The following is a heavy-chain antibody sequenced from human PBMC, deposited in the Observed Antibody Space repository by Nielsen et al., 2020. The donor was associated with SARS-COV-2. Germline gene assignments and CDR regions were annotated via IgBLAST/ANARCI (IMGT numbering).Heavy chain of an antibody. V-gene: IGHV3-30*03. CDR3: VVRGIVTFQKTSWFDP. Sequence: GGSLRLSCTASGFTFSSYAMSWVRQTPDKGLEWVGVISHDGSIKSYADSVKGRFTISRDNSQNTLYLQMNSLRLDDTAVYYCVVRGIVTFQKTSWFDPWGQGTLVTVSS. CDR2: ISHDGSIK. J-gene: IGHJ5*02. D-gene: IGHD2-21*01. CDR1: GFTFSSYA.